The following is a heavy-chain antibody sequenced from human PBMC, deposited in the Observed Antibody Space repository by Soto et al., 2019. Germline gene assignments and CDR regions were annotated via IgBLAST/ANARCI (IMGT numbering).Heavy chain of an antibody. CDR3: AVGYCSGGSCPEALFDY. V-gene: IGHV3-21*01. CDR2: ISSSSSYI. D-gene: IGHD2-15*01. Sequence: GGSLRLSCAASGFTFSSYSMNWVRQAPGKGLEWVSSISSSSSYIYYADSVKGRFTISRDNAKNSLYLQMNSLRAEDTAVYYCAVGYCSGGSCPEALFDYWGQGTLVTVSS. CDR1: GFTFSSYS. J-gene: IGHJ4*02.